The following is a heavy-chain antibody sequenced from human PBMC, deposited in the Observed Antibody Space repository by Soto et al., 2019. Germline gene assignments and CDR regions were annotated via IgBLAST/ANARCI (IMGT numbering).Heavy chain of an antibody. CDR2: ISTSGSGT. D-gene: IGHD3-10*01. Sequence: EVQLLESGGGLVQPGGSLRLSCVDSGFTFSSHSMSWVRQAPGKGLEWVSSISTSGSGTYHADSVKGRFAISRDNSKNTLFLQMNSLRAEDTAVYYCARGSSELGYWGQGTLVTVSS. V-gene: IGHV3-23*01. CDR3: ARGSSELGY. J-gene: IGHJ4*02. CDR1: GFTFSSHS.